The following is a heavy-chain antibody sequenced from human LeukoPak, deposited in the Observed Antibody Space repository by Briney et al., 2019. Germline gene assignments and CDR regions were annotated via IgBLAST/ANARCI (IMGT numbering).Heavy chain of an antibody. J-gene: IGHJ3*02. CDR1: GGSISSGDYY. V-gene: IGHV4-30-4*01. D-gene: IGHD2/OR15-2a*01. CDR2: IYYSGST. CDR3: ARSMTNDAFDI. Sequence: SETLSLTCTVSGGSISSGDYYWSWIRQPPGKGLEWIGYIYYSGSTYYNPSLKSRVTISVDRSKNQFSLKLSSVTAADTAVYYCARSMTNDAFDIWGQGTMVTVSS.